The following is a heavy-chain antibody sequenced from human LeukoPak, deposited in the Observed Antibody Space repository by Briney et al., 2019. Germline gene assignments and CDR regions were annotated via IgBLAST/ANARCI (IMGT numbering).Heavy chain of an antibody. CDR2: IYYDGST. J-gene: IGHJ4*02. D-gene: IGHD1-26*01. Sequence: PSETLSLTCTVSGGSISSYYWSWIRQPPGKGLEWIGYIYYDGSTNYNPSLKGRVAISVHTSKNQFSLNLSSVTAADTAVYYCARGQYSGSCFDNWGQGSLVTVSS. CDR1: GGSISSYY. CDR3: ARGQYSGSCFDN. V-gene: IGHV4-59*01.